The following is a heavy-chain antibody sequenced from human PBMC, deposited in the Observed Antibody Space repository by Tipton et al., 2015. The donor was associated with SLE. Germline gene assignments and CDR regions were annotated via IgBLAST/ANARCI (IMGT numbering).Heavy chain of an antibody. CDR1: GASITSAGYY. CDR2: IYFSGTT. V-gene: IGHV4-31*03. Sequence: TLSLTCSVSGASITSAGYYWSWMRHHPGKGLEWIGNIYFSGTTYYNPSLRSRVSISVDTSKDQFSLNLASVTAADTGVYYCAARRLLTISGVVIIGSFDLWGQGTTVAVSS. CDR3: AARRLLTISGVVIIGSFDL. J-gene: IGHJ6*02. D-gene: IGHD3-3*01.